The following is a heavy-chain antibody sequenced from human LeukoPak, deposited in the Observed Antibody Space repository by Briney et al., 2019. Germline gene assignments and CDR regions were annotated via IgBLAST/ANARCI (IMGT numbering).Heavy chain of an antibody. J-gene: IGHJ4*02. CDR2: IIPIFGTA. V-gene: IGHV1-69*01. CDR1: GGTFSSYA. CDR3: ARGPYYYDSSGYYGPPHFDY. D-gene: IGHD3-22*01. Sequence: SVNLSCKASGGTFSSYAISWVRQAPGQGLEWMGGIIPIFGTANYAQKFQGRVTITADDSTSTAYMELGSLRSEDPAVFYCARGPYYYDSSGYYGPPHFDYWGQGTLVTVSP.